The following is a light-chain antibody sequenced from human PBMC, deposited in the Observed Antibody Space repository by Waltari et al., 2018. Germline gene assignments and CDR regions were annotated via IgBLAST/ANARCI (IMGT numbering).Light chain of an antibody. J-gene: IGKJ4*01. V-gene: IGKV1-5*03. Sequence: DIQITQSPSTLPASVGDRVTITCRPSQYVKNNLAWFQQKPGKAPKVLIHKASRLESGVPSRFSGSGFGTEFILSISSLQPDDFATYYCQEYDSLPITFGGGTKVEIK. CDR2: KAS. CDR1: QYVKNN. CDR3: QEYDSLPIT.